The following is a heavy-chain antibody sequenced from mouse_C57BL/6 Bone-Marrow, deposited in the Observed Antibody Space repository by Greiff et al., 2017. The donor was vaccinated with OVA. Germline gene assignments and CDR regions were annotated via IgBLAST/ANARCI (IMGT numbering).Heavy chain of an antibody. J-gene: IGHJ1*03. CDR3: AREVYSPLRYWYFDV. CDR2: ISYDGSN. Sequence: ESGPGLVKPSQSLSLTCSVTGYSITSGYYWNWIRQFPGNKLEWMGYISYDGSNNYNPSLKNRISITRDTSTNQFFLKLNSVTTEDTATYYCAREVYSPLRYWYFDVWGTGTTVTVSS. D-gene: IGHD1-1*01. CDR1: GYSITSGYY. V-gene: IGHV3-6*01.